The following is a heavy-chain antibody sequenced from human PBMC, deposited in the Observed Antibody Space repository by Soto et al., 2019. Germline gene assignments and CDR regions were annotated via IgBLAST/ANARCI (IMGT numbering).Heavy chain of an antibody. CDR3: ANSPRPRVVPSARAYYYYGMDV. CDR2: ISGSGGST. Sequence: EVQLLESGGGLVQPGGSLRLSCAASGFTLSSYAMSWVRQAPGKGLEWVSAISGSGGSTYYAASVKGRFTISRDNSKNTLYLQMNRLRAEDTAVYYCANSPRPRVVPSARAYYYYGMDVWGQGTTVTVSS. CDR1: GFTLSSYA. D-gene: IGHD2-2*01. J-gene: IGHJ6*02. V-gene: IGHV3-23*01.